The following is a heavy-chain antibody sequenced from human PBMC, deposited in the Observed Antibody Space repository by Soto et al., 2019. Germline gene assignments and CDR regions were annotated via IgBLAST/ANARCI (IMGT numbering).Heavy chain of an antibody. V-gene: IGHV1-8*01. CDR3: ARGVSAXVDY. J-gene: IGHJ4*02. Sequence: ASVKVSCKASGYSFTSLDINWVRQTAGQGLEWMGWMEPSTGRTSYAQKFQGRVTMTRDTSINTAYMELTTLTSDDTAFYYCARGVSAXVDYWGQGTLVTVSS. D-gene: IGHD6-19*01. CDR2: MEPSTGRT. CDR1: GYSFTSLD.